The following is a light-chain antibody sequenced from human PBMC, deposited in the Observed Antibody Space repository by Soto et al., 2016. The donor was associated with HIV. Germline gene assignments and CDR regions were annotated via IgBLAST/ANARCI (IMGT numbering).Light chain of an antibody. CDR3: NSRDSSGDPWV. CDR1: RLRSYY. V-gene: IGLV3-19*01. CDR2: GKN. Sequence: SSELTQDPTVSVALGQTVRITCQGDRLRSYYASWYQQKPGQAPVLVIYGKNNRPSGIPDRFSGSNSGNTASLTITGAQAEDEADYYCNSRDSSGDPWVFGGGTKLTV. J-gene: IGLJ3*02.